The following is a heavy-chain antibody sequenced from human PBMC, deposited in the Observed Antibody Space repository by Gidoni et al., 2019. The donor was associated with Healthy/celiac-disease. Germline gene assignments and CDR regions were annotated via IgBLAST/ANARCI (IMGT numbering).Heavy chain of an antibody. J-gene: IGHJ3*02. CDR3: AREGSIVVGDAFDI. Sequence: QVQLQESGPGLVKPSQTLSLTCTVSGGSLSSGSYYWSWIRQPAGKGLEWIGRIYTSGSTNYNPSLKSRVTISVDTSKNQFSLKLSSVTAADTAVYYCAREGSIVVGDAFDIWGQGTMVTVSS. CDR1: GGSLSSGSYY. CDR2: IYTSGST. D-gene: IGHD1-26*01. V-gene: IGHV4-61*02.